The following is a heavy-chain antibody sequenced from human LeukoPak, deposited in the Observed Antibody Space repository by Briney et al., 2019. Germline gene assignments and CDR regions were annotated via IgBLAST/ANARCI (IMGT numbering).Heavy chain of an antibody. CDR2: IIPIFGTA. J-gene: IGHJ4*02. D-gene: IGHD3-22*01. Sequence: ASVKVSCKASGGTFSSYAISWVRQAPGQGLEWMGGIIPIFGTANYAQKFQGRVTITADESTSTAYMELSSLRSEDTVVYYCAREGLSGSGYYYFDYWGQGTLVTVSS. CDR3: AREGLSGSGYYYFDY. CDR1: GGTFSSYA. V-gene: IGHV1-69*13.